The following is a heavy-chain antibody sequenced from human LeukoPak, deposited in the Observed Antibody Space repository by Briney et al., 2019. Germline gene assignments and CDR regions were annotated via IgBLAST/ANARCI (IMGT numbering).Heavy chain of an antibody. Sequence: PSETLSLTCTVSGGSISSSSYYWGWIRQPPGKGLEWIGSIYYSGSTYYNPPLKSRVTISVDTSKNQFSLKLSSVTAADTAVYYCASRWGYYDSSGYYYVASLDAFDIWGQGTMVTVSS. CDR1: GGSISSSSYY. V-gene: IGHV4-39*01. J-gene: IGHJ3*02. CDR3: ASRWGYYDSSGYYYVASLDAFDI. D-gene: IGHD3-22*01. CDR2: IYYSGST.